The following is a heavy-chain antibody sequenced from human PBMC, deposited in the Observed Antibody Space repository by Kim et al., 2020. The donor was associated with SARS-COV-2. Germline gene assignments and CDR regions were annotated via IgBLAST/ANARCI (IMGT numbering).Heavy chain of an antibody. J-gene: IGHJ4*02. Sequence: ASVKVSCKLSGFTFSTSALHWVRQAPGQRLEWMGWINRDNGKTKSSERFQDRVTFTRDTSASTVYMELSSLRVEDTAVYYCARDGFFYDESGITDSWGQGTLVTVSS. CDR2: INRDNGKT. CDR3: ARDGFFYDESGITDS. CDR1: GFTFSTSA. V-gene: IGHV1-3*01. D-gene: IGHD3-10*01.